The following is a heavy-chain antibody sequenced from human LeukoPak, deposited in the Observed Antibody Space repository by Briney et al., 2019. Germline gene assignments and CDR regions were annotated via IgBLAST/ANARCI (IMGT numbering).Heavy chain of an antibody. CDR1: GFTFNRYN. D-gene: IGHD2-15*01. J-gene: IGHJ4*02. V-gene: IGHV3-21*01. CDR2: ISTSSSYI. Sequence: GGSLRLSCAASGFTFNRYNMNWVRRAPGKGLEWVSSISTSSSYIYYADSVRGRFTISRDNAKNSLYLQMNSLRAEDTAVYYCARDEVVAAFDYWGQGTLVTVSS. CDR3: ARDEVVAAFDY.